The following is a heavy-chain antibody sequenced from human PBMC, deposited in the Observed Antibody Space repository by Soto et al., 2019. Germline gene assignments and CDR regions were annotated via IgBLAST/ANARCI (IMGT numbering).Heavy chain of an antibody. Sequence: GSLRLSCAASGFTFSSYGMSWVRQAPGKGLEWVSSISGSGGSTYYADSVKGRFTISRDNSKNTLYLQMNSLRAEDTAVYYCAKASAPGGTYFPLWFWGQGTLVTVSS. J-gene: IGHJ4*02. CDR3: AKASAPGGTYFPLWF. CDR1: GFTFSSYG. D-gene: IGHD1-26*01. CDR2: ISGSGGST. V-gene: IGHV3-23*01.